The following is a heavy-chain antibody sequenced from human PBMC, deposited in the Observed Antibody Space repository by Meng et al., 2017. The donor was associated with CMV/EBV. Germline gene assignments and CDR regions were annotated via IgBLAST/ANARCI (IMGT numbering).Heavy chain of an antibody. Sequence: LSRGAPGGSISSRITWSWLRQPPGQGREWIGEIYHSGSTNYNPSLKSRVTISVDKSKNQFSLKLSSVTAADTAVYYCARSDGTYFDYWGQGTLVTVSS. J-gene: IGHJ4*02. D-gene: IGHD3/OR15-3a*01. CDR2: IYHSGST. CDR1: GGSISSRIT. CDR3: ARSDGTYFDY. V-gene: IGHV4-4*02.